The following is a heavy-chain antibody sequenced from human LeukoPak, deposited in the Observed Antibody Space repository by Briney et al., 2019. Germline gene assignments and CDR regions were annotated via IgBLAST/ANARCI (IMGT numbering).Heavy chain of an antibody. V-gene: IGHV3-74*01. CDR1: GFTFRPYW. CDR2: IKNDGTT. J-gene: IGHJ6*02. Sequence: GGSLRLSCAASGFTFRPYWMHWVRQAPGNGLMWVSRIKNDGTTSYADSVKGRFTISRDNARNTLSLQMNSLRAEDTAVYHCTRDYYYGMDVWGQGTTVTVSS. CDR3: TRDYYYGMDV.